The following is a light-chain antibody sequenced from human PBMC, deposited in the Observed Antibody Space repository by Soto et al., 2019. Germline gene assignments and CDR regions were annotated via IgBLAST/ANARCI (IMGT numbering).Light chain of an antibody. Sequence: DIQMTQSPSSLSASVGDRVTITCRASQSISSYLNWYQQKPGKAPKLLIYAASSLQSGVPSRFSGMGSVTDFTLTISSLQPEDFATYYGQQSYSTPQITFGQGPRLEIK. J-gene: IGKJ5*01. CDR1: QSISSY. CDR3: QQSYSTPQIT. V-gene: IGKV1-39*01. CDR2: AAS.